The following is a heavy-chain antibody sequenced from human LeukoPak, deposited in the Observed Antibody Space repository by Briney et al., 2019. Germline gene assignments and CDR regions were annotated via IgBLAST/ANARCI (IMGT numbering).Heavy chain of an antibody. CDR1: GFTFSSYS. V-gene: IGHV3-21*01. CDR3: VRDLQRHYLGVAVAGRRRWFDP. CDR2: ISSSSSYI. J-gene: IGHJ5*02. Sequence: GGSLRLSCAASGFTFSSYSMNWVRQAPGKGLELVSSISSSSSYIYYADSVKGRFTISRDNAKNTLYLQMNSLRAEDTAIYYCVRDLQRHYLGVAVAGRRRWFDPWGQGTLVTVSS. D-gene: IGHD6-13*01.